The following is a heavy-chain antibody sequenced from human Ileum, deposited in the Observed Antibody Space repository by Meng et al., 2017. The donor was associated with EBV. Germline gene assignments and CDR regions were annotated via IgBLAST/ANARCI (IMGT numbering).Heavy chain of an antibody. J-gene: IGHJ4*02. Sequence: QRQLQQWGAGLLKPSETLSLTCAVYGGSFSGYYWSWIRQPPGKGLEWIGEINHRGGAFYNPSLKSRVTMSIDTSKNQFSLKLNSVTAADTAVYYCASHPGGNSQYYSSGDDYWGQGALVTVSS. CDR1: GGSFSGYY. CDR3: ASHPGGNSQYYSSGDDY. V-gene: IGHV4-34*01. D-gene: IGHD3-22*01. CDR2: INHRGGA.